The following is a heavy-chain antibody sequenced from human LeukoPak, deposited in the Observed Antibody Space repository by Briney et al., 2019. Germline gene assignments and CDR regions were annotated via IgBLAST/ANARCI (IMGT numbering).Heavy chain of an antibody. CDR3: ARESPLMDSSGYYYLYNWFDP. V-gene: IGHV4-61*02. CDR2: IYTSGST. J-gene: IGHJ5*02. Sequence: SQTLSLTCTVSGGSISSGSYYWRWIRQPAGKGLEWIGRIYTSGSTNYNPSLKSRVTISVDTSKNQFSLKLSSVTAADTAVYYCARESPLMDSSGYYYLYNWFDPWGQGTLVTVSS. CDR1: GGSISSGSYY. D-gene: IGHD3-22*01.